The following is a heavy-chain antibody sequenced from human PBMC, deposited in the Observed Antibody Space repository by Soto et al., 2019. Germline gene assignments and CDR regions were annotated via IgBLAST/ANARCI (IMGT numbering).Heavy chain of an antibody. V-gene: IGHV3-30*02. CDR2: ITRDGYNK. CDR3: TKSS. D-gene: IGHD3-22*01. Sequence: WGRQSAGKGREWVASITRDGYNKYYADSVKGRFTISRDNSKNTLSLQMTALRVEDSSVYYCTKSSGGQ. J-gene: IGHJ3*01.